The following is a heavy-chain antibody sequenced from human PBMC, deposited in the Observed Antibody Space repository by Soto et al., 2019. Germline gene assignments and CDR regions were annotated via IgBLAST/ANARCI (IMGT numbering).Heavy chain of an antibody. CDR2: IIHRGTS. J-gene: IGHJ4*02. D-gene: IGHD1-20*01. Sequence: SKTLSLSCAVSGDSDDQSYWSWIRQSPGKRMEWIGYIIHRGTSKYNPSLNSRVTMSLDTSKNQVSLRLTSVTVADTAIYFCARERRGIGYIAXLGLQSVVTASX. V-gene: IGHV4-59*02. CDR3: ARERRGIGYIAX. CDR1: GDSDDQSY.